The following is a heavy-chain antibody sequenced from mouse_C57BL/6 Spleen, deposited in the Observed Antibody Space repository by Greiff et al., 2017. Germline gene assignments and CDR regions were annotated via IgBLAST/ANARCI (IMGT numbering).Heavy chain of an antibody. V-gene: IGHV1-7*01. D-gene: IGHD2-1*01. CDR2: INPSSGYT. CDR1: GYTFTSYW. CDR3: GRESYGNDWFAY. Sequence: VQLQQSGAELVIPGASVKLSCKASGYTFTSYWMHWVNQRPGQGLEWIGYINPSSGYTKYNQKFKVKATLTADKSSSTAYLQLRSLTSADSAVYDCGRESYGNDWFAYWGKGTLVTVSA. J-gene: IGHJ3*01.